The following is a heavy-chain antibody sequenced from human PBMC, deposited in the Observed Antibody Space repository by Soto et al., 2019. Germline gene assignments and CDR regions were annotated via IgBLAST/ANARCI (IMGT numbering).Heavy chain of an antibody. Sequence: EVQLAESGGGLAQPGGSLRLSCAASGFTLSGYAMDWVRQAPETGQVYVSGISSNGVGTYYANSVSGRFTISRDNSKNTVYLQIGSLRPQDMAVYYCARRARPDFYYMAVWRKGTTVTVS. CDR2: ISSNGVGT. V-gene: IGHV3-64*01. D-gene: IGHD6-6*01. CDR1: GFTLSGYA. CDR3: ARRARPDFYYMAV. J-gene: IGHJ6*03.